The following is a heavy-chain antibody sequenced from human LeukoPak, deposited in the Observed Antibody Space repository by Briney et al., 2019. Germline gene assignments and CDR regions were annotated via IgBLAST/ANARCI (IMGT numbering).Heavy chain of an antibody. J-gene: IGHJ6*03. D-gene: IGHD4-23*01. Sequence: PSETLSLTCTVSGGSISSSTYYWGWIRQPPGKGLEWIGSIYYSGSTYYNPSLKSRVTISVDTSKNQFSLKLSSVTAADTAMYYCARLGGNSGGVYYYYYYMDVWGKGTTVTVSS. CDR3: ARLGGNSGGVYYYYYYMDV. V-gene: IGHV4-39*01. CDR1: GGSISSSTYY. CDR2: IYYSGST.